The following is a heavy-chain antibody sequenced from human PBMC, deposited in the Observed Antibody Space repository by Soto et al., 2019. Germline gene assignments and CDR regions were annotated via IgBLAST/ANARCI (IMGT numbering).Heavy chain of an antibody. CDR2: FTTDKGKT. Sequence: EASVKVSCNTSGYTFNNFSISWEQKAAGQGLERMVWFTTDKGKTTYVKKFQGRVTRTTDTSTSTAYMELRSLRSDDTAVYYCATRSPAFDYWGQGT. V-gene: IGHV1-18*01. J-gene: IGHJ4*02. CDR3: ATRSPAFDY. CDR1: GYTFNNFS.